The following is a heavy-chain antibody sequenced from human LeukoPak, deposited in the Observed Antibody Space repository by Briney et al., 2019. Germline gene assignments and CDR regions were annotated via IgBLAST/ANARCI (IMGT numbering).Heavy chain of an antibody. CDR3: AKALAYCGGDCYSRYFDY. J-gene: IGHJ4*02. D-gene: IGHD2-21*02. CDR2: ISGSGSST. V-gene: IGHV3-23*01. Sequence: GGSLRLSCAASGFTFSNYAMTWVRQAPGKGLEWVSGISGSGSSTYYADSVKGRFTISRDNSKNTLYLQMNSLRAEDTAVYYCAKALAYCGGDCYSRYFDYWGQGTLVTVSS. CDR1: GFTFSNYA.